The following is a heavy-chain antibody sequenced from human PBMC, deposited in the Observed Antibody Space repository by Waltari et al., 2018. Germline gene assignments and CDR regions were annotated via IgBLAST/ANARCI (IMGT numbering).Heavy chain of an antibody. J-gene: IGHJ3*02. CDR1: GVSISSSSSY. CDR3: ARGFDHGGAFDI. V-gene: IGHV4-39*01. Sequence: QLQLQESGPGLVKPSETLSLTCTVSGVSISSSSSYWGWIRQPPGKGLEWIGSIYYSGSTYYNPSLKSRVTISVDTSKNQFSLKLSSVTAADTAVYYCARGFDHGGAFDIWGQGTMVTVSS. D-gene: IGHD3-10*01. CDR2: IYYSGST.